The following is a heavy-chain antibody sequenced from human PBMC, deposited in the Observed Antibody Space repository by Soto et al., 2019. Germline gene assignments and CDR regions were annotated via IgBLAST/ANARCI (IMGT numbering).Heavy chain of an antibody. V-gene: IGHV3-30-3*01. CDR2: ITNDGSNK. J-gene: IGHJ2*01. D-gene: IGHD4-17*01. CDR1: GFTFSSYA. CDR3: ARVDYGDYWYFDL. Sequence: GGSLRLSCAASGFTFSSYAMSRVRQAPGKGLEWVAGITNDGSNKYYADSVKGRFTISRDNSKNTLYLQMNSLRAEDTAVYYCARVDYGDYWYFDLWGRGTLVTVSS.